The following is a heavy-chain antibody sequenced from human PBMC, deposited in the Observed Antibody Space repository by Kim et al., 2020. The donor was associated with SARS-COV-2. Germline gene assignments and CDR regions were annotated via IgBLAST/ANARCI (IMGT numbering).Heavy chain of an antibody. D-gene: IGHD3-3*02. CDR1: GFTFSGSP. V-gene: IGHV3-73*01. Sequence: GGSLRLSCAASGFTFSGSPLHWVRQAYGKGREWVGRIRSKANNYATGYAASVKGRVTTPRDDSRNTAYLEMNGLKTEDTAVYYCTRIPATALAFWDAFDIWGQGTMVTVSS. CDR3: TRIPATALAFWDAFDI. J-gene: IGHJ3*02. CDR2: IRSKANNYAT.